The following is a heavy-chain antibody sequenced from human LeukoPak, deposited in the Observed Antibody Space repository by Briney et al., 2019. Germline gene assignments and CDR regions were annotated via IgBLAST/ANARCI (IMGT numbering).Heavy chain of an antibody. Sequence: GGSLRLSCAASGFTFDDYGMSWVRQAPGKGLEWVSGINWNGGSTGYADSVKGLFTISRDNSKNTLYLQMNSLRAEDTAVYYCAKRMIRGVNHDAFDLWGQGTMVTVSS. CDR2: INWNGGST. V-gene: IGHV3-20*04. D-gene: IGHD3-10*01. CDR3: AKRMIRGVNHDAFDL. J-gene: IGHJ3*01. CDR1: GFTFDDYG.